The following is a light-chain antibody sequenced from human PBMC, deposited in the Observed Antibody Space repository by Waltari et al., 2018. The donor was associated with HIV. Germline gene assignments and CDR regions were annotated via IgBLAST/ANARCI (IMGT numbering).Light chain of an antibody. CDR1: QSVDSNY. Sequence: EIVLTQSPAALSLSPGERVTRSCTARQSVDSNYFARHQQKPGQAPRLLLYDASSRASGVPARFRGRGSGTDFTLTLSRVEPEDFATYYCEQYGSSLTVGGGTRVEIK. V-gene: IGKV3-20*01. CDR3: EQYGSSLT. CDR2: DAS. J-gene: IGKJ4*01.